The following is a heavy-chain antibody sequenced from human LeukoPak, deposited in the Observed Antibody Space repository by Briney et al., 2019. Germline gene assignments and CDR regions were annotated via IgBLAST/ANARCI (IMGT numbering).Heavy chain of an antibody. Sequence: GGSLRLSCAASGFISDESAMHWVRQAPGKGLEWVSGISWDSNNIIYADSVKGRFTISRDNAKNSLYLQMNSLRAEDTALYYCAKAVAAPGAFDIWGQGTVVTVSS. J-gene: IGHJ3*02. CDR2: ISWDSNNI. CDR1: GFISDESA. D-gene: IGHD6-19*01. CDR3: AKAVAAPGAFDI. V-gene: IGHV3-9*02.